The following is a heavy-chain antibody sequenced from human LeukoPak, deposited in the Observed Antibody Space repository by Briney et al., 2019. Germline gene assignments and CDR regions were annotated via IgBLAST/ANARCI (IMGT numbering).Heavy chain of an antibody. J-gene: IGHJ3*02. CDR2: ISYDGSNK. D-gene: IGHD3-10*01. CDR3: AKGHHYYGSGSYDAFDI. CDR1: GFTFSSYG. Sequence: PGGSLRLSCAASGFTFSSYGMHWVRQAPGKGLEWVAVISYDGSNKYYADSVKGRFTISRDNPKNTLYLQMNSLRAEDTAVYYCAKGHHYYGSGSYDAFDIWGQGTMVTVSS. V-gene: IGHV3-30*18.